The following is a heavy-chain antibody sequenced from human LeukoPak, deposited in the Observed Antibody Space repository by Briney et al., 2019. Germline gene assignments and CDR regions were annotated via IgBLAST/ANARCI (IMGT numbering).Heavy chain of an antibody. Sequence: ASVKVSCKASGYTFTGYYMHCVRQAPGQGLEWMGWINPNSGDTNFAQKFQGRVTMTRDTSISTAYMELSRLRSDDTAVYYCAREGSSRYYLLYWGQGTLVTVSS. CDR1: GYTFTGYY. V-gene: IGHV1-2*02. CDR2: INPNSGDT. J-gene: IGHJ4*02. D-gene: IGHD3-22*01. CDR3: AREGSSRYYLLY.